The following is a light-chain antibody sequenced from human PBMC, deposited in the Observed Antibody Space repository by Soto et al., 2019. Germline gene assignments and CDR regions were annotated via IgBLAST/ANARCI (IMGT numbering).Light chain of an antibody. Sequence: EIVLTQSPGTLSLSPGERATLSCRASQSVSSGYLAWYQQQPGQAPRLLIYGASSRATGIPDRFSGSGSGTGVTLTISRVECEDFAVYFCQQYGSDDCVFTFGPGTKVDIK. CDR2: GAS. CDR1: QSVSSGY. J-gene: IGKJ3*01. V-gene: IGKV3-20*01. CDR3: QQYGSDDCVFT.